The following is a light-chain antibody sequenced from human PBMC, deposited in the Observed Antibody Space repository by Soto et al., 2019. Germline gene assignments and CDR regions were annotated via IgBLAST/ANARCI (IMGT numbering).Light chain of an antibody. V-gene: IGKV3D-20*01. CDR1: QSISIS. CDR3: QQFGSLPLT. J-gene: IGKJ4*01. Sequence: EIVLTQSPATLSLSPGERATLSCGASQSISISLAWYQQNPGLAPRLLVYDASIRVTGIPDRFSGSGSGTDFALTISRLEPEDSAVYLCQQFGSLPLTFGGGTKVEIK. CDR2: DAS.